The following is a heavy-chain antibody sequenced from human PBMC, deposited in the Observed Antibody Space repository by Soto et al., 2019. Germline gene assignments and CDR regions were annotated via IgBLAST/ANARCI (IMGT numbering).Heavy chain of an antibody. CDR1: GDRFTSYG. Sequence: TSVKVSCEACGDRFTSYGISWVRQAPGQGLEWMGWISAYNGNTNYAQKLQGRVTMTTDTSTSTAYMELRSLRSDDTAVYYCARYREYQLYFDYWGQGTLVTVSS. CDR3: ARYREYQLYFDY. J-gene: IGHJ4*02. D-gene: IGHD2-2*01. V-gene: IGHV1-18*01. CDR2: ISAYNGNT.